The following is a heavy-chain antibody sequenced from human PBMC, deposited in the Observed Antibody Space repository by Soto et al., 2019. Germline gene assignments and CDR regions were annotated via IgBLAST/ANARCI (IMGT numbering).Heavy chain of an antibody. Sequence: SVKVSCKTSGFTFSSSAIQWVRQAPGQRLEWIGWIIVGSHKKNYAQEVQERITITRDMSTSTAYMELSSLRSEDTAVYYCAAELYSGGSCCSFDIWG. D-gene: IGHD2-15*01. V-gene: IGHV1-58*02. CDR3: AAELYSGGSCCSFDI. J-gene: IGHJ3*02. CDR1: GFTFSSSA. CDR2: IIVGSHKK.